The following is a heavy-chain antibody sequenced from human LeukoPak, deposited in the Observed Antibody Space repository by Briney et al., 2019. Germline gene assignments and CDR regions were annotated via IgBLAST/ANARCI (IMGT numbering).Heavy chain of an antibody. CDR1: GFTFDDYA. Sequence: GGSLRLSCAASGFTFDDYAMHWVRQAPGKGLEWVSGISWNSGSIGYADSVKGRFTISRDNAKNALYLQMNSLRAEDTALYYCASRRGYWGQGTLVTVSS. CDR3: ASRRGY. J-gene: IGHJ4*02. V-gene: IGHV3-9*01. CDR2: ISWNSGSI.